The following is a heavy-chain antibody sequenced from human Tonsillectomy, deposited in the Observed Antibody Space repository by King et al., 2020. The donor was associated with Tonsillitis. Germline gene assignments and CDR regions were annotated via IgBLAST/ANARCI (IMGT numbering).Heavy chain of an antibody. CDR1: GFTFSSYW. CDR2: IKQDGSEK. D-gene: IGHD2-2*01. J-gene: IGHJ2*01. V-gene: IGHV3-7*03. Sequence: QLVQSGGGLVQPGGSLRLSCAASGFTFSSYWMSWVRQAPGKGLEWVANIKQDGSEKYYVDSVKGRFTISRDNAKNSLYLQLISLRAEDTAVYYCARDGGIGAGYCSSTSCYGYFDLWGRGTLVTVSS. CDR3: ARDGGIGAGYCSSTSCYGYFDL.